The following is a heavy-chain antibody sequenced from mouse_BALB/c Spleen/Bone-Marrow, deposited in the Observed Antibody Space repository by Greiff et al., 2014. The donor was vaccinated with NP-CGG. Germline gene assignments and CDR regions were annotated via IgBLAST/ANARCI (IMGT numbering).Heavy chain of an antibody. Sequence: VQLQQSGAELVRPGASVKVSCKASGYTFTSYWINWVKQRPGQGLEWIGNIYPSDSYTNYNQNFKDKATLTVDKSSSTAYMQLTSPISEDSAVYYCTGQYGNYYAMDYWGQGTSVTVSS. D-gene: IGHD2-10*02. J-gene: IGHJ4*01. V-gene: IGHV1-69*02. CDR3: TGQYGNYYAMDY. CDR1: GYTFTSYW. CDR2: IYPSDSYT.